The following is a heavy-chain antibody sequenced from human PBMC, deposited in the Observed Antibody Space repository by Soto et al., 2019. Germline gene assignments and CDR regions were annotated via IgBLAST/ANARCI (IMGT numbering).Heavy chain of an antibody. Sequence: PGGSLRLSCATTGLPFSSYAMSWVRQAPGKGLEWISAVSGSGSNTYYADSVKGRFTISRDNSKYTLYLQMNSLRAEDTALYYCAKDRCSSSNCCFDYWGQGTLVTVSS. D-gene: IGHD2-2*01. CDR3: AKDRCSSSNCCFDY. CDR1: GLPFSSYA. V-gene: IGHV3-23*01. CDR2: VSGSGSNT. J-gene: IGHJ4*02.